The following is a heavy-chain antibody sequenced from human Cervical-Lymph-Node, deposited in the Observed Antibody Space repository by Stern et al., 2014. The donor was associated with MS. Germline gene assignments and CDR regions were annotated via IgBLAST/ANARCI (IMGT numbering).Heavy chain of an antibody. CDR2: IIPNNGDT. J-gene: IGHJ4*02. D-gene: IGHD5-24*01. Sequence: MQLVESGAEVKKPGASVKVSCKASGYTFTGYYIHWVRQAPGQGLEWMGWIIPNNGDTNYAQNFRGRVTMTRDTSISTAYMELSRLRSDDTAVYYCAKDGYNYWGQGTLVTVSS. CDR3: AKDGYNY. V-gene: IGHV1-2*02. CDR1: GYTFTGYY.